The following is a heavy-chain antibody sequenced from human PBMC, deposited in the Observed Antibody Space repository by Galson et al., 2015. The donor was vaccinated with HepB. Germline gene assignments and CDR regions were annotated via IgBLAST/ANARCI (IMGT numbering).Heavy chain of an antibody. CDR3: ARTADGES. V-gene: IGHV3-74*01. CDR1: GFTVRTYW. D-gene: IGHD3-10*01. J-gene: IGHJ5*02. CDR2: IKSDGSSA. Sequence: SLRLSCAASGFTVRTYWMHWVRQVPGKGLVWVSRIKSDGSSANYADSVKGRFIISRDNANNMVYLQMNSLRVEDTAVYYCARTADGESWGQGTLVTVSS.